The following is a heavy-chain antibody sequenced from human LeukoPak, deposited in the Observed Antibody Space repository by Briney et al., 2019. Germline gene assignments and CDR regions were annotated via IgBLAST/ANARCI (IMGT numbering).Heavy chain of an antibody. J-gene: IGHJ6*03. V-gene: IGHV4-34*01. CDR1: GGSFSGYY. Sequence: SETLSLTCAVYGGSFSGYYWSWIRQPPGKGLEWIGEINHSGSTNYNPSLKSRVTISVDTSKNQFSLKLSSVTAADTAVYYCARARRFIYYMDVWGKGTTVTVSS. CDR2: INHSGST. CDR3: ARARRFIYYMDV.